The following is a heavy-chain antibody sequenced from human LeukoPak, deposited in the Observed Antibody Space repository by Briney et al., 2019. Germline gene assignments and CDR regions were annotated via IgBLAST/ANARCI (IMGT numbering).Heavy chain of an antibody. CDR1: GGPFSGYY. CDR3: ARGVWDIVVVPAAIKYFLGNWFDP. CDR2: INHSGST. V-gene: IGHV4-34*01. Sequence: ASETLSLTCAVYGGPFSGYYWSWIRQPPGKGLEWIGEINHSGSTNYNPSLKSRVTISVDTSKNQFSLKLSSVTAADTAVYYCARGVWDIVVVPAAIKYFLGNWFDPWGQGTLVTVSS. J-gene: IGHJ5*02. D-gene: IGHD2-2*01.